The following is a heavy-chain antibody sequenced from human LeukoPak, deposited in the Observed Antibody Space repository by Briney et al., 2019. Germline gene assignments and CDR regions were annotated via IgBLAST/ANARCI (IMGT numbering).Heavy chain of an antibody. CDR3: ARGWIGGAAVDY. CDR2: INSDGSNT. J-gene: IGHJ4*02. V-gene: IGHV3-74*01. D-gene: IGHD6-13*01. Sequence: GGSLRLSCSASGFTFSSYWMYWVRQAPGKGLVWVSRINSDGSNTNYADSVKGRFTISRDNAKNTLYLQMNSLKAEDTAVYYCARGWIGGAAVDYWGQGTLVTVSS. CDR1: GFTFSSYW.